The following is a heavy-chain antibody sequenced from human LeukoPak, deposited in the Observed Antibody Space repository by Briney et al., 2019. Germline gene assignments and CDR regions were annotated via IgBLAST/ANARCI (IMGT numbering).Heavy chain of an antibody. CDR2: ISTTGTKT. CDR3: AREGVTGAFFV. J-gene: IGHJ4*02. CDR1: GFDFRRSF. V-gene: IGHV3-11*04. Sequence: GGSLRLSCEASGFDFRRSFMSWIRQAPGKGREWVLYISTTGTKTLDADSVRGRFTISRDNAKNSVYLQMNRLRVEDTGVYSCAREGVTGAFFVWGQGALVTVSS. D-gene: IGHD2-21*02.